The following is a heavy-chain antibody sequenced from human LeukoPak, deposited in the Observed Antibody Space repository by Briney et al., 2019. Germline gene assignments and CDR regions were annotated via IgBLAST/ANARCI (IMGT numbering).Heavy chain of an antibody. Sequence: GGSLRLSCEASGFSFTNAWMHWVRQAPGKGLEWVGRIKSKSDGGTTDYAAPVKGRFTISTDDSKNTLYLQMNSLITEDTAMYYCITCRSSGWSWGQGTLVTVSS. CDR1: GFSFTNAW. J-gene: IGHJ5*02. D-gene: IGHD6-19*01. CDR3: ITCRSSGWS. V-gene: IGHV3-15*01. CDR2: IKSKSDGGTT.